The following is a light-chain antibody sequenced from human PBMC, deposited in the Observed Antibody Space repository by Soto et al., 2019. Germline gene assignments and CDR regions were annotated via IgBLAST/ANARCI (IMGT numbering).Light chain of an antibody. CDR3: QQYGSSPRT. Sequence: EIVLTQSPGTLSLSPGERATLTCRASQSVSVNSLAWYQQKGGQAPRLLIYGASSRATGIPDRFSGSGSGTDFTLTISRLEPEDFAVYYCQQYGSSPRTFGQGTQVDIK. CDR2: GAS. J-gene: IGKJ2*01. V-gene: IGKV3-20*01. CDR1: QSVSVNS.